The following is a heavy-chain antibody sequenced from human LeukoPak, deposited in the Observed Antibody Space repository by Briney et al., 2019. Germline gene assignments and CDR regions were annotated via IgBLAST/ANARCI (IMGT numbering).Heavy chain of an antibody. D-gene: IGHD6-13*01. V-gene: IGHV3-30*18. CDR3: AKDGTAAAGNHIDY. Sequence: GGSLRLSCAASGFTFSSYGMHWVRQAPGKGLEWVAVISYDGSNKYYADSVKGRFTISRDNSKNTLYLQMNSLRAEDTAVYYCAKDGTAAAGNHIDYWGQGTLVTVSS. CDR1: GFTFSSYG. CDR2: ISYDGSNK. J-gene: IGHJ4*02.